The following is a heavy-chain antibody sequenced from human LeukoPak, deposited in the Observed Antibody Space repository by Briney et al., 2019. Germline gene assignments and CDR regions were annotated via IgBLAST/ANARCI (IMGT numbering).Heavy chain of an antibody. CDR2: ISSSGSTI. V-gene: IGHV3-11*04. CDR1: GFTLSDYY. D-gene: IGHD3-10*01. CDR3: ARTSITMVRGVLNWFDP. Sequence: GGSLRLSCAASGFTLSDYYMSWIRQAPGKRLEWVSYISSSGSTIYYADSVKGRFTISRDNAKNSLYLQMNSLRAEDTAVYYCARTSITMVRGVLNWFDPWGQGTLVTVSS. J-gene: IGHJ5*02.